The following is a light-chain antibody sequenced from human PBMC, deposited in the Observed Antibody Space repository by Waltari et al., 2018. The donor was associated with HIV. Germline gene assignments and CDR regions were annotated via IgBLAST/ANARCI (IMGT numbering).Light chain of an antibody. CDR1: TRHVGLYNL. J-gene: IGLJ2*01. CDR3: NSYRSSDTVI. V-gene: IGLV2-14*01. Sequence: QSALAQPASVSGSPGQSITISCTGRTRHVGLYNLVSWYQQFPRKAPQLIIYSVLSRPSGVSSRFSGSKSGNTASLTISDLQAEDEAEYFCNSYRSSDTVIFGGGTKLTVL. CDR2: SVL.